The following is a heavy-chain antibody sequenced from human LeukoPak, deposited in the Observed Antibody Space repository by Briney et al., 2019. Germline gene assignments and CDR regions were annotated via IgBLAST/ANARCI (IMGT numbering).Heavy chain of an antibody. CDR1: GFIFSRNG. Sequence: PGGSLRLSCAASGFIFSRNGMHWVRQAPGKGLEWVAVISYDSSNKYYADSVKGRFTISRDNSKNSLYLQMHSLRPEDTAIYYCARIRDGYNDAYDIWGQGTVVTVPS. D-gene: IGHD5-24*01. J-gene: IGHJ3*02. CDR3: ARIRDGYNDAYDI. V-gene: IGHV3-30*03. CDR2: ISYDSSNK.